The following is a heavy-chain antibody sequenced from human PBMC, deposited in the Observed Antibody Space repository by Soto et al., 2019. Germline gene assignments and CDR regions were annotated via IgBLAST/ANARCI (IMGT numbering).Heavy chain of an antibody. D-gene: IGHD5-18*01. CDR2: INAGNGNT. Sequence: QVQLVQSGAEVKKPGASVKVACKASGYTFTSYAMHWVRQAPGQRLEWMGWINAGNGNTKYSQKFQGRVTITRDTSASTAYMELSSLRSEDTAVYYCARDPGYSYGYTWGQGTLVTVSS. J-gene: IGHJ5*02. V-gene: IGHV1-3*01. CDR1: GYTFTSYA. CDR3: ARDPGYSYGYT.